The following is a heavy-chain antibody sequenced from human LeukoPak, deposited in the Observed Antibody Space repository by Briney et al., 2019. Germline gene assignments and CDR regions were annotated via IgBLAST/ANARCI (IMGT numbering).Heavy chain of an antibody. CDR1: GFTFNSYA. CDR3: AKDNYYYYYMDV. Sequence: GGSLRLSCAASGFTFNSYAMNWVRQAPGKGLEWVSSISTGSNYIYYADSVKGRFTISRDNAKNSLYLQMNSLRDEDTAVYYCAKDNYYYYYMDVWGKGTTVTISS. V-gene: IGHV3-21*01. CDR2: ISTGSNYI. J-gene: IGHJ6*03.